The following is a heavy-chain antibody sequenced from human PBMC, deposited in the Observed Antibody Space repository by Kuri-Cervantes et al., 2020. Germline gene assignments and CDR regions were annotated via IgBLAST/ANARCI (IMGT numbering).Heavy chain of an antibody. V-gene: IGHV3-30-3*01. J-gene: IGHJ6*02. CDR2: ISYDGSNK. Sequence: GGSLRLSCAASGFTFSSYAMHWVRQAPGKGLEWVAVISYDGSNKYYADSVKGRFTISRDNSKNTLYLQMNSLRAEDTAVYYCARDKDPGGMDVWGQGTTVTVSS. CDR3: ARDKDPGGMDV. D-gene: IGHD7-27*01. CDR1: GFTFSSYA.